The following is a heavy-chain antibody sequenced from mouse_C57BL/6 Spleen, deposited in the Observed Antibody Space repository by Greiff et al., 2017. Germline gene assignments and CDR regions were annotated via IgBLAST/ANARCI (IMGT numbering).Heavy chain of an antibody. D-gene: IGHD2-1*01. Sequence: VQLQQPGAELVRPGTSATLSCKASGYTFTSYWMHWVKQRPGQGLEWIGVIDPSDSYTNYNQQFTGKATLTVDTSSSSAYMQLRRLTSVDSAVYDCATVYCRYAMGYWGQGTSVTVSS. CDR3: ATVYCRYAMGY. CDR2: IDPSDSYT. V-gene: IGHV1-59*01. J-gene: IGHJ4*01. CDR1: GYTFTSYW.